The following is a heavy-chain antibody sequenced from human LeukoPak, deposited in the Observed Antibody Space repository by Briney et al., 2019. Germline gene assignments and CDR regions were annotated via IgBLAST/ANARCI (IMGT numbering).Heavy chain of an antibody. CDR2: TTHDGMYT. CDR1: GFSLWTSG. D-gene: IGHD4-23*01. V-gene: IGHV3-30*18. J-gene: IGHJ5*02. CDR3: TKGGGISANPLDP. Sequence: GGSLRLSCAASGFSLWTSGIHWVRQAPGKGLEWLSRTTHDGMYTNYADSVKGRFTISTDTSKNTVYLQMNSLRPEDTAVYYCTKGGGISANPLDPWGQGTLVIVSS.